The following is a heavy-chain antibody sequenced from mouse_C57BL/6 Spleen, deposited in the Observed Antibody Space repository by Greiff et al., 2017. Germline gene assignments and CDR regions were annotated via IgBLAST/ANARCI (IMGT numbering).Heavy chain of an antibody. Sequence: VQLQQSGPGLVQPSQSLSITCTVSGFSLTSYGVHWVRQSPGKGLEWLGVIWSGGSTDYNAAFISKLSISKDNSKSQVFFKMNSLQAEDTAIYYCARRAYGSTEDYAMDYWGQGTSVTVSS. CDR2: IWSGGST. CDR3: ARRAYGSTEDYAMDY. CDR1: GFSLTSYG. J-gene: IGHJ4*01. D-gene: IGHD1-1*01. V-gene: IGHV2-2*01.